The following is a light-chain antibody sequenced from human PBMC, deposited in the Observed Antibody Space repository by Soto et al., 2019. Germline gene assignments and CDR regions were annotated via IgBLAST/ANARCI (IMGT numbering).Light chain of an antibody. Sequence: AIQVTQSPSSLSASVGDRVTISCRASQGIGNDLGWYQQKPGKAPKLLIYEASTLQTGVASRFSGRGSGTDFTLTISSLQPEDFATYYCLQDYVYPWMFGQGTKVEVK. CDR2: EAS. CDR1: QGIGND. CDR3: LQDYVYPWM. J-gene: IGKJ1*01. V-gene: IGKV1-6*01.